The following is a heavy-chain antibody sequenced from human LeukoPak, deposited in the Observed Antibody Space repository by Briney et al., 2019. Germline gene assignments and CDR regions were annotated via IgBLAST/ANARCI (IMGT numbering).Heavy chain of an antibody. V-gene: IGHV4-61*01. D-gene: IGHD3-16*01. J-gene: IGHJ4*02. CDR2: IYYSGTT. Sequence: PSETLSLTRTVSGGSVNSGSYYWSWIRQPPGKGLEWIGYIYYSGTTNCNPSLKSRVTISVDTSENQFSLKMSSVTAADTAVYYCASVYDYVQSWGQGTLVTVSS. CDR3: ASVYDYVQS. CDR1: GGSVNSGSYY.